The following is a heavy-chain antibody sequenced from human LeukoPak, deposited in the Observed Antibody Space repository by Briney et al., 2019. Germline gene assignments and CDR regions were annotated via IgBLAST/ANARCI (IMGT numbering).Heavy chain of an antibody. CDR2: ISAYNGNT. D-gene: IGHD3-3*01. Sequence: GASVKVSCKASGYTFTSYGISWVRQAPGQGLEWMGWISAYNGNTNYAQKLQGRVTMTTDTSTSTAYMELRSLRSDDTAMYYCARDELRIGTTIFGVVRFNWFDPWGQGTLVTVSS. V-gene: IGHV1-18*01. CDR1: GYTFTSYG. CDR3: ARDELRIGTTIFGVVRFNWFDP. J-gene: IGHJ5*02.